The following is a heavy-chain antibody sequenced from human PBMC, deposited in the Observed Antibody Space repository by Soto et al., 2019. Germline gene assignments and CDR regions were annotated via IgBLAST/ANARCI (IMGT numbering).Heavy chain of an antibody. CDR1: GGSFSGYY. V-gene: IGHV4-34*01. Sequence: QVQLQQWGAGLLKPSETLSLTCAVYGGSFSGYYWSWIRQPPGKGLEWIGEINHSGSTNYNPSLKSRVTISVDTSKNQFSLKLSSVTAADTAVYYCARDPGYSSSLNWFDPWGQGTLVTVSS. D-gene: IGHD6-13*01. J-gene: IGHJ5*02. CDR3: ARDPGYSSSLNWFDP. CDR2: INHSGST.